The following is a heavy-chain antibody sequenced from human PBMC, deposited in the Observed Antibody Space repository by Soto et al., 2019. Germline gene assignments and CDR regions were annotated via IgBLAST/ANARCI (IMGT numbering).Heavy chain of an antibody. CDR3: ARVXMVRGVKGLYYYYGMDV. D-gene: IGHD3-10*01. CDR1: GDSVSSNSAA. J-gene: IGHJ6*02. V-gene: IGHV6-1*01. CDR2: TYYRSKWYN. Sequence: SQTPSLTCAISGDSVSSNSAAWNWIRQSPSRGLEWLGRTYYRSKWYNDYAVSVKSRITINPDTSKNQFSLQLNSVTPEDTAVYYCARVXMVRGVKGLYYYYGMDVWGQGTTVTVSS.